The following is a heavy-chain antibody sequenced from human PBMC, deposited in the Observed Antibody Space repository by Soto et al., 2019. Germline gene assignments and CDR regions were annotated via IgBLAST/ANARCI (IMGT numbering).Heavy chain of an antibody. V-gene: IGHV1-69*12. CDR2: IIPIFGTA. CDR3: AARRPRAGVSAFDI. J-gene: IGHJ3*02. Sequence: QVQLVQSGAEVKKPGSSVKVSCKASVGTFSSYAISWVRQAPGQGLEWMGGIIPIFGTANYAQKFQGRVTITADESTSTAYMELSSLRSEDTAVYYCAARRPRAGVSAFDIWGQGTMVTVSS. CDR1: VGTFSSYA.